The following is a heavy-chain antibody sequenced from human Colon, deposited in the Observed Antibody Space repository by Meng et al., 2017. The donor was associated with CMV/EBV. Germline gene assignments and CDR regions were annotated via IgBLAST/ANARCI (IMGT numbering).Heavy chain of an antibody. CDR1: GGPITNYH. CDR3: ARRSVTGPPGSFFDP. CDR2: VFHSGST. Sequence: GSLRLSCTVSGGPITNYHWAWFRQSPGKGLEWIGYVFHSGSTKYSPSLKSRVTISVDTSKKQFSLNLNSVNPADTAVYCCARRSVTGPPGSFFDPWGQGTLVTVSS. D-gene: IGHD3-10*01. J-gene: IGHJ5*02. V-gene: IGHV4-59*01.